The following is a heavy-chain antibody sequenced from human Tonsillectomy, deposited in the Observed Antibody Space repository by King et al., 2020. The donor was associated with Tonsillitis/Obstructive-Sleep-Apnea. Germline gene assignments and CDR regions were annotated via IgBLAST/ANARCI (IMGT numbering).Heavy chain of an antibody. V-gene: IGHV4-34*01. J-gene: IGHJ4*02. Sequence: VQLQQWGAGLLKPSETLSLTCPVYGGSFSGYYWSWIRQPPGKGLEWSGEINHSGSTNYNPSLKSRVTISIDTSRNQFSLKLSSVTAADTAVYYCAREDYDFWSGYPPMPDYWGQGTLVTVSS. CDR2: INHSGST. CDR3: AREDYDFWSGYPPMPDY. D-gene: IGHD3-3*01. CDR1: GGSFSGYY.